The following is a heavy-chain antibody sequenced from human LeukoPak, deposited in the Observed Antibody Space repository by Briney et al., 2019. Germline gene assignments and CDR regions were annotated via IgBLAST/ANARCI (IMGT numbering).Heavy chain of an antibody. V-gene: IGHV3-30*09. CDR1: GFTFSSYA. CDR3: AEGGYYGSGSYGSYGMDV. D-gene: IGHD3-10*01. Sequence: GRSLRLSCAASGFTFSSYAMHWVRQAPGKGLEWVAVISYDGSNKYYADSVKGRFAISRDNSKNTLYLQMNSLRAEDTAVYYCAEGGYYGSGSYGSYGMDVWGQGTTVTVSS. J-gene: IGHJ6*02. CDR2: ISYDGSNK.